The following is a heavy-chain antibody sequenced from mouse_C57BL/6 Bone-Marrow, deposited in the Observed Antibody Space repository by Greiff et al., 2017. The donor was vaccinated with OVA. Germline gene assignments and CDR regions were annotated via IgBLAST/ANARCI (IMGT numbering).Heavy chain of an antibody. D-gene: IGHD1-1*01. Sequence: VQLQQSGAELVRPGASVKLSCTASGFNIKDDYMHWVKQRPEQGLEWIGWIDPENGDTEYASKFQGKATITADTSSNTAYLQLSSLTSEDTAVYYCTTTTVVHWGQGTTLTVSS. V-gene: IGHV14-4*01. CDR1: GFNIKDDY. J-gene: IGHJ2*01. CDR3: TTTTVVH. CDR2: IDPENGDT.